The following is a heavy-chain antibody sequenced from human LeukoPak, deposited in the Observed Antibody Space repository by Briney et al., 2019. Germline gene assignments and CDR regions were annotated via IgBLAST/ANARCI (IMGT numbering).Heavy chain of an antibody. CDR3: ARDRLTSGSYFFDH. CDR2: ISGRSSTI. D-gene: IGHD1-26*01. Sequence: GGSLRLSCAASAFTFSDYSMNWVRQAPGKGLEGISYISGRSSTIYYADSVRGRFTISRDNAKNSMYLQMNSLRAEDTAVYYCARDRLTSGSYFFDHWGQGTLVTVSS. CDR1: AFTFSDYS. J-gene: IGHJ4*02. V-gene: IGHV3-48*01.